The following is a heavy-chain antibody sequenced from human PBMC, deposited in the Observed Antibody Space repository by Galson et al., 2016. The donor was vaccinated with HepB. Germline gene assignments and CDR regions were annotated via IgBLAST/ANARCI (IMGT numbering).Heavy chain of an antibody. CDR1: GFTFSNYA. J-gene: IGHJ3*02. CDR2: ISASGANT. Sequence: CAASGFTFSNYALSWVRQAPGKGLEWVSTISASGANTNHADSVKGRFTISRDNSKNTLYLQMISLRAEDTAVYYCARDRGGGDPGGDAFDIWGQGTMVTVSS. V-gene: IGHV3-23*01. CDR3: ARDRGGGDPGGDAFDI. D-gene: IGHD2-21*02.